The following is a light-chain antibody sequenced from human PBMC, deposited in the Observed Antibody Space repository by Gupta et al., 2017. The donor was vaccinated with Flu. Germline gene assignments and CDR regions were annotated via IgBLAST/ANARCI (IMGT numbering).Light chain of an antibody. CDR1: QSVLYSSNNKNY. Sequence: DIVVTKSLDSLAVSLGERATINCKSSQSVLYSSNNKNYLAWYQQKPGQPPKLLIYWASTRESGVPDRFSGSGSGTDFTLTISSLQAEDVAVYYCQQYDSTPRTFGQGTKVEIK. CDR2: WAS. CDR3: QQYDSTPRT. V-gene: IGKV4-1*01. J-gene: IGKJ1*01.